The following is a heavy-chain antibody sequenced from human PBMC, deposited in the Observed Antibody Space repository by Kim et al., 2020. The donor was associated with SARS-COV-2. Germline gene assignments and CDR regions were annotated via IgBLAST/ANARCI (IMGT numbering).Heavy chain of an antibody. CDR2: IKSITDGGAT. Sequence: GGSRRLSCAGSGFIVNNDWMSWGRQAPGKGLEWVGRIKSITDGGATEYIAPVKGRFTISRDDSKNTVYLQMNSLKIEDTAVYYCTTVLVRGVMIFHHWGQGTLVTVSS. CDR3: TTVLVRGVMIFHH. J-gene: IGHJ1*01. CDR1: GFIVNNDW. D-gene: IGHD3-10*01. V-gene: IGHV3-15*01.